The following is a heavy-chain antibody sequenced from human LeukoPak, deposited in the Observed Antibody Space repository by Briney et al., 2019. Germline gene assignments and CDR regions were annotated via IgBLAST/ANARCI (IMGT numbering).Heavy chain of an antibody. J-gene: IGHJ5*02. CDR3: ARRPSGANWFDP. V-gene: IGHV4-59*01. CDR2: ILNSGST. D-gene: IGHD4-17*01. Sequence: SETLSLTCTVSGDSISSYYWNWIRQPPGKGLEWIVSILNSGSTNYNPSLRSRVTISVDTAKNEFSLRVKSVTAADTAVYYCARRPSGANWFDPWGQGTLVTVSS. CDR1: GDSISSYY.